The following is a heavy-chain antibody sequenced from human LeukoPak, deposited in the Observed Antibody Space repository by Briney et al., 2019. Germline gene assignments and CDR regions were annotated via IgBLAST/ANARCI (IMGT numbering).Heavy chain of an antibody. J-gene: IGHJ3*02. CDR3: ARAGPHVERYFDWLPRPYDAFDI. Sequence: TSVKVSCKASGYTFTSYDINWVRQATGQGLEWMGWMNPNRGNTGYAQKLKGRFTMTRNNSISTAYMEMNSLRSEDTAVYYCARAGPHVERYFDWLPRPYDAFDIWGQGTMVIVSS. CDR1: GYTFTSYD. V-gene: IGHV1-8*01. CDR2: MNPNRGNT. D-gene: IGHD3-9*01.